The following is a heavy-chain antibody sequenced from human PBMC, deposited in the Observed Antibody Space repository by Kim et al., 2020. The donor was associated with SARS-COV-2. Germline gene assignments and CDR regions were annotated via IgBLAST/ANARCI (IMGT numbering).Heavy chain of an antibody. CDR2: VNPDDSEI. Sequence: GESLKISCKASGYIFPHYWIGWVRQMPGKGLEWVGIVNPDDSEIRYSPSFEGRVTMSTDKSSSTAYLQWSSLRASDSAVYYCARQETLHYIPTFSDFWGQGTLVTVSS. CDR1: GYIFPHYW. D-gene: IGHD2-21*01. CDR3: ARQETLHYIPTFSDF. V-gene: IGHV5-51*01. J-gene: IGHJ4*02.